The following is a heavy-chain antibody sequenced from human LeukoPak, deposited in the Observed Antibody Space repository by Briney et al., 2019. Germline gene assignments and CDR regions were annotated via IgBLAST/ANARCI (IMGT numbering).Heavy chain of an antibody. V-gene: IGHV1-18*01. CDR3: ARDFFLYNWNDDDYFDY. CDR1: GYTFTSYG. CDR2: ISAYNGNT. Sequence: ASVKVSCKASGYTFTSYGISWVRQAPGQGLEWMGWISAYNGNTNYAQKLQGRVTMTTDTSTSTAYMELRSLRSDDTAVYYCARDFFLYNWNDDDYFDYWGQGTLVTVSS. J-gene: IGHJ4*02. D-gene: IGHD1-20*01.